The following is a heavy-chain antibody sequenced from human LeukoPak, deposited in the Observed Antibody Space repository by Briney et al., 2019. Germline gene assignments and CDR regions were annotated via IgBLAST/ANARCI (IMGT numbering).Heavy chain of an antibody. CDR1: GYTFTSYG. Sequence: ASVKVSCKASGYTFTSYGISWVRQAPGQGLEWMGWISAYNGNTNYAQKLQGRVTMTTDTSTSTAYMELRSLRSDDTAVYYCARGLPGIAVAGMKGDAFDIWGQGTMVTVSS. CDR3: ARGLPGIAVAGMKGDAFDI. J-gene: IGHJ3*02. D-gene: IGHD6-19*01. CDR2: ISAYNGNT. V-gene: IGHV1-18*01.